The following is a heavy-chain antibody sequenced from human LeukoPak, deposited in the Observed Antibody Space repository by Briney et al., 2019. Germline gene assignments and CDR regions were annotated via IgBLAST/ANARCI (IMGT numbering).Heavy chain of an antibody. J-gene: IGHJ6*02. CDR2: AYYRSKWYN. CDR3: ARGCITMVRGVIITSTYYYGMDV. CDR1: GDSVSGSAA. Sequence: SQTLSLTCAISGDSVSGSAAWNWIRQSPSRGLEWLGRAYYRSKWYNDYAVSVKSRITITPDTSKNQFSLKLSSVTAADTAVYYCARGCITMVRGVIITSTYYYGMDVWGQGTTVTVSS. V-gene: IGHV6-1*01. D-gene: IGHD3-10*01.